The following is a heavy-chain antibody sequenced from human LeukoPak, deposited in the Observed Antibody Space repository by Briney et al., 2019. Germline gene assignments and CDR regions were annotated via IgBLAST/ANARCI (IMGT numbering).Heavy chain of an antibody. CDR1: GFTSGDYS. CDR2: ISYDGSNK. D-gene: IGHD3-22*01. Sequence: GGSLRLSCTASGFTSGDYSMSWVRQVPGKGLEGVAVISYDGSNKYYADSVKGRFTISRDNSKNTLYLQMNSLRAEDTAVYYCAKSLSMIVVVIGSYYYMDVWGKGTTVTVSS. J-gene: IGHJ6*03. CDR3: AKSLSMIVVVIGSYYYMDV. V-gene: IGHV3-30*04.